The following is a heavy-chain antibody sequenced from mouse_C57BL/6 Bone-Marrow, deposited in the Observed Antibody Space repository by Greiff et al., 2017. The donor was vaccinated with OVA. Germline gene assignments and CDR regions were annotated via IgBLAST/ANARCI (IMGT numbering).Heavy chain of an antibody. CDR2: IYPGDGDT. Sequence: QVQLQQSGPELVKPGASVKISCKASGYAFSSSWMNWVKQRPGKGLEWIGRIYPGDGDTNYNGKFKGKATLTADKSSSTAYMQLSSLTSEDSAVYFCARSGDYDPYYFDYWGQGTTLTVSS. CDR1: GYAFSSSW. V-gene: IGHV1-82*01. D-gene: IGHD2-4*01. J-gene: IGHJ2*01. CDR3: ARSGDYDPYYFDY.